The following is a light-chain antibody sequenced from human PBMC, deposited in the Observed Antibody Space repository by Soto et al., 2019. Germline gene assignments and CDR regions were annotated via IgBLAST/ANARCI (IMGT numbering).Light chain of an antibody. Sequence: DIQMTQSPSSLSASVGDRVTITCRASQSIGTYLSWYQQKPGKAPKLLIHAASTLQSGVPSRFSGSGSGTDFTLTISSLQPDDFATYYCQHYNSYSEAFGQGTKVELK. CDR3: QHYNSYSEA. CDR2: AAS. CDR1: QSIGTY. J-gene: IGKJ1*01. V-gene: IGKV1-39*01.